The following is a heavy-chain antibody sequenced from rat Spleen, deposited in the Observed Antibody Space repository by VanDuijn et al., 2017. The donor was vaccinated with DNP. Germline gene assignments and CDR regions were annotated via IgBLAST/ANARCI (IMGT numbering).Heavy chain of an antibody. J-gene: IGHJ2*01. D-gene: IGHD1-11*01. Sequence: EVKLVESGGGLVQPGRSLKLSCAASGFNFNDYWMGWVRQAPGKGLERIGEINKESSTINYSPSSKDKFTISRDNAQNTLYLQMSKLGSEDTAIYYCAKGPNYGGWSDYFDYWGQGVMVTVSS. CDR1: GFNFNDYW. CDR2: INKESSTI. CDR3: AKGPNYGGWSDYFDY. V-gene: IGHV4-2*01.